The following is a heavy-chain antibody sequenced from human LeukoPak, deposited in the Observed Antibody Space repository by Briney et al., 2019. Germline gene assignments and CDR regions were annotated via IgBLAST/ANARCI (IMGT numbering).Heavy chain of an antibody. V-gene: IGHV3-64D*09. Sequence: GGSLRLSCSASGFTFSRFAMHWVRQAPGKGLEYVTAISSNGGSTYYADSVKGRFTISRDNSKNTLYLQMSSLRAEGTAVYYCVSTVVVVPYWGQGTLVTVSS. CDR2: ISSNGGST. D-gene: IGHD4-23*01. J-gene: IGHJ4*02. CDR3: VSTVVVVPY. CDR1: GFTFSRFA.